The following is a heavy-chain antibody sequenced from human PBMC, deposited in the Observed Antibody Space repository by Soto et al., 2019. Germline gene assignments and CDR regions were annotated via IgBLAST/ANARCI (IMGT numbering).Heavy chain of an antibody. D-gene: IGHD3-10*01. J-gene: IGHJ6*02. CDR2: ISAYNGNT. Sequence: ASVKVSCKASGYTFTSYGISWVRQAPGQGLEWMGWISAYNGNTNYAQKLQGRVTMTTDTSTSTAYMELRSLRSDDTAVYYCARDPSYGSGGYYYGIDVCGQGPTVTVYS. CDR1: GYTFTSYG. V-gene: IGHV1-18*04. CDR3: ARDPSYGSGGYYYGIDV.